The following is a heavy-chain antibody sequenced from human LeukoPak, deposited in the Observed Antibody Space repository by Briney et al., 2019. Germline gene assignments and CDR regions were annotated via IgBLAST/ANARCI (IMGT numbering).Heavy chain of an antibody. D-gene: IGHD6-13*01. CDR1: VFALSSDW. V-gene: IGHV3-7*04. J-gene: IGHJ4*02. Sequence: PGGSLRLSCVASVFALSSDWMSWVGQAPGKEVEWVANIKQDGSAKYYVDSVKGRFTISRDNAKNSLYLQMNSLRVEDTAVYYCARDGQQLGFWGQGTLVIVSS. CDR3: ARDGQQLGF. CDR2: IKQDGSAK.